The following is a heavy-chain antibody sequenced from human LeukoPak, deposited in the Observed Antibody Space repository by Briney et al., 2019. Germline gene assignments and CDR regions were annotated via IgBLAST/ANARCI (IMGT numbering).Heavy chain of an antibody. CDR2: ISYDGSNK. Sequence: GGSLRLSCAASGFTFSSYGMHWVRQAPGKGLEWVAVISYDGSNKYYADSVKGRFTISRDNAKNSLYLQMNSLRAEDTAVYYCAREAVAGRSPNFDYWGQGTLVTVSS. D-gene: IGHD6-19*01. J-gene: IGHJ4*02. V-gene: IGHV3-30*03. CDR3: AREAVAGRSPNFDY. CDR1: GFTFSSYG.